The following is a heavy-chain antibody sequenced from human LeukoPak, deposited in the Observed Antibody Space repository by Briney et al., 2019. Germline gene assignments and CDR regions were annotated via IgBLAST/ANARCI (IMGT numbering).Heavy chain of an antibody. Sequence: GGSLRLSCAASGFTFSSYWMHWARQAPGKGLVWVSRINYDGTSTNYADSVKGRFTISRDNAKNTLYMQMNSLRAEDTAVYHCARGDYYAMDVWGQGTTVIVSS. CDR3: ARGDYYAMDV. V-gene: IGHV3-74*01. J-gene: IGHJ6*02. CDR1: GFTFSSYW. CDR2: INYDGTST.